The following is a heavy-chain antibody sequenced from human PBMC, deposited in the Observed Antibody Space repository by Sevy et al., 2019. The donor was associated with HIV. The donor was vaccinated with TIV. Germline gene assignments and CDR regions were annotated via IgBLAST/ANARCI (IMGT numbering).Heavy chain of an antibody. Sequence: GESLKISCKGSGYSFTSYWIGWVRQMPGKGLEWMGIIYPGDSDTRYSPSFQGQVTISADKSISTAYLRWSSLKASDTDMSYCARQGRGLSGYCSGGSCYSPSTYYFDYWGQGTLVTVSS. V-gene: IGHV5-51*01. J-gene: IGHJ4*02. D-gene: IGHD2-15*01. CDR1: GYSFTSYW. CDR3: ARQGRGLSGYCSGGSCYSPSTYYFDY. CDR2: IYPGDSDT.